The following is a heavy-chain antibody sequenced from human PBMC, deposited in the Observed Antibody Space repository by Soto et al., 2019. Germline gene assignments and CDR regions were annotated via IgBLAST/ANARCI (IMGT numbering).Heavy chain of an antibody. V-gene: IGHV4-39*01. CDR1: GGSINTNNYY. J-gene: IGHJ5*02. CDR3: ARLVVVSPVANA. CDR2: VFYNGTT. D-gene: IGHD2-15*01. Sequence: PSETLSLTCSVSGGSINTNNYYWGWVRQPPGKGLEWIGSVFYNGTTYYSPSLKRRVTISLAPSRTQFSLKLESVTAADTAVYFCARLVVVSPVANAWGQGTLVTVS.